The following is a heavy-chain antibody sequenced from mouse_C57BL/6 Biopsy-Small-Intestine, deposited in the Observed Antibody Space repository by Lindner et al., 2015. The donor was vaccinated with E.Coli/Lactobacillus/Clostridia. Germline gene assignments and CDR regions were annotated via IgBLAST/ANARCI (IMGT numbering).Heavy chain of an antibody. J-gene: IGHJ3*01. CDR3: ARADSSGYLFAY. V-gene: IGHV1-63*01. D-gene: IGHD3-2*02. CDR2: IYPGGGYT. CDR1: GYTFTNYW. Sequence: VQLQESGAELVRPGTSVRMSCKASGYTFTNYWIGWAKQRPGHGLEWIGDIYPGGGYTNYNEKFKGKATLTADKSSSTAYMQFSSLTSEDSAIYYCARADSSGYLFAYWGQGTLVTVSA.